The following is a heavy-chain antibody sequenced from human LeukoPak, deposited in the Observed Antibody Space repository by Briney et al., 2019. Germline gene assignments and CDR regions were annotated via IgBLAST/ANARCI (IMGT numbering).Heavy chain of an antibody. CDR2: ISSSSSYI. D-gene: IGHD3-16*02. CDR3: ARDKDVWGSYRYPYYFDY. Sequence: GGSLRLSCAASGFTFSSYSMTWVRQAPGKGLEWVSSISSSSSYIYYADSVKGRFTISRDNAKNSLYLQMNSLRAEDTAVYYCARDKDVWGSYRYPYYFDYWGQGTLVTVSS. V-gene: IGHV3-21*01. CDR1: GFTFSSYS. J-gene: IGHJ4*02.